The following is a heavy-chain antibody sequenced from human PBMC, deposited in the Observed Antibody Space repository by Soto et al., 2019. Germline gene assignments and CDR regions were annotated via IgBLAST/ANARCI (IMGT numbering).Heavy chain of an antibody. CDR3: AREYYDYIWGSYRQTYAFDI. D-gene: IGHD3-16*02. CDR2: INHSGST. Sequence: TSETLSLTCAVYGGSFSGYYWSWIRQPPGKGLEWIGEINHSGSTNYNPSLKSRVTISVDTSKNQFSLKLSSVTAADTAVYYCAREYYDYIWGSYRQTYAFDIWGQGTMVTVSS. V-gene: IGHV4-34*01. J-gene: IGHJ3*02. CDR1: GGSFSGYY.